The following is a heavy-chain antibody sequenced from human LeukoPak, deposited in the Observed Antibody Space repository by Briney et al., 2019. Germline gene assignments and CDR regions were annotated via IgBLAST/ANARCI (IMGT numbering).Heavy chain of an antibody. Sequence: GGALRLSCATSGFTFSNYWMHWVRQVPGKGLEWVSRISADVESTRYADSVKGRFTISRDNVRNTLYLQMNTLKIEDTAVYYCAREGGSVYYYFDYWGQGTLVTVSS. CDR3: AREGGSVYYYFDY. CDR1: GFTFSNYW. CDR2: ISADVEST. D-gene: IGHD3-22*01. J-gene: IGHJ4*02. V-gene: IGHV3-74*01.